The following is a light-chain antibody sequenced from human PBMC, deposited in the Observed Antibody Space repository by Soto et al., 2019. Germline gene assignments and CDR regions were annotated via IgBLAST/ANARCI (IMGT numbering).Light chain of an antibody. J-gene: IGKJ5*01. CDR2: TAS. CDR3: QQAASFPIT. CDR1: QGVSTW. Sequence: DIQMTQSPSSVSASVGDRVTITCRASQGVSTWLAWYQQKPGKAPNLLIYTASSLQSGVPSRFSGSASRTDFTLTINGLQPEDFATYYCQQAASFPITFGQGTRLEIK. V-gene: IGKV1-12*01.